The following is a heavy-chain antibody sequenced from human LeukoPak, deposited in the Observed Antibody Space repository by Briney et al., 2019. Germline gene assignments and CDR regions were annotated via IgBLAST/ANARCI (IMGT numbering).Heavy chain of an antibody. V-gene: IGHV4-61*08. CDR2: IYYTGNT. J-gene: IGHJ4*02. Sequence: SETLSLTCTVSGGSISSGDYYWSWIRQPPGKGLEWIGYIYYTGNTNYNPSLRSRVTISVDTSKNQLSLKLTSVTAADTAVYYCARIVPYNYGYVDSWGQGTLITVSS. CDR1: GGSISSGDYY. D-gene: IGHD5-18*01. CDR3: ARIVPYNYGYVDS.